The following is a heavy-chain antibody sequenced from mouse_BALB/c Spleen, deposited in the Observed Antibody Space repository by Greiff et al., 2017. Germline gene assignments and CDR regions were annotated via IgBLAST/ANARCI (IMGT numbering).Heavy chain of an antibody. CDR1: GYTFTSYY. D-gene: IGHD2-4*01. V-gene: IGHV1S81*02. CDR3: TRGEKLGYDYGGAY. Sequence: QVQLKESGAELVKPGASVKLSCKASGYTFTSYYMYWVKQRPGQGLEWIGEINPSNGGTNFNEKFKSKATLTVDKSSSTAYMQLSSLTSEDSAVYYCTRGEKLGYDYGGAYWGQGTLVTVSA. J-gene: IGHJ3*01. CDR2: INPSNGGT.